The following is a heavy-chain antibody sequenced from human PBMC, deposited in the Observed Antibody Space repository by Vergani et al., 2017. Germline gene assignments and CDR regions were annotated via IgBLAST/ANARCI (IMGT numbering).Heavy chain of an antibody. D-gene: IGHD6-19*01. J-gene: IGHJ1*01. V-gene: IGHV1-18*01. CDR3: ARGLHLAVAKKTAEYFQH. CDR1: GYTFTSYG. Sequence: QVQLVQSGAEVKKPGASVKVSCKASGYTFTSYGISWVRQAPGQGLEWMGWISAYNGNTNYAQKLQGRVTMTTDTSTSTAYMELRSLRSDDTAVYYCARGLHLAVAKKTAEYFQHWGQGTLVTVSS. CDR2: ISAYNGNT.